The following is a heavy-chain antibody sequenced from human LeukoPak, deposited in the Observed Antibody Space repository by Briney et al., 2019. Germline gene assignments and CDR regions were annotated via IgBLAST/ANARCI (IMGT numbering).Heavy chain of an antibody. D-gene: IGHD5-24*01. CDR1: GFTFSSYE. V-gene: IGHV3-48*03. CDR3: ARAHSWGWLQLHWLDAFDI. CDR2: ISSSGSTI. Sequence: PGGSLRLSCAASGFTFSSYEMNWVRQAPGKGLEWVSYISSSGSTIYYADSVKGRFTISRDNAKNSLYLQMNSLRAEDTAVYYCARAHSWGWLQLHWLDAFDIWGQGTMVTVSS. J-gene: IGHJ3*02.